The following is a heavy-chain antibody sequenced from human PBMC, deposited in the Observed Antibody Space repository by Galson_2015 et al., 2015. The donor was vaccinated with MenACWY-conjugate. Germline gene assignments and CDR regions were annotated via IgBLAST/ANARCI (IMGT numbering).Heavy chain of an antibody. D-gene: IGHD3-10*01. CDR1: GFTFSNFW. CDR2: IKQDGSEK. J-gene: IGHJ4*02. CDR3: ATERWVRGAFVDH. Sequence: SLRLSCAASGFTFSNFWMSWVRQAPGKELEWVASIKQDGSEKYLVDSVKGRFTISRDNAENSLFLQMNSLRAEDTAVYYCATERWVRGAFVDHWGQGTLGTVSS. V-gene: IGHV3-7*01.